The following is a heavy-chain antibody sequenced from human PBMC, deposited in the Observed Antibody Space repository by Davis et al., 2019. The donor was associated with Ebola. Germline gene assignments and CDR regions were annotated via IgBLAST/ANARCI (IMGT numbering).Heavy chain of an antibody. J-gene: IGHJ4*01. V-gene: IGHV3-53*05. CDR2: MYDLST. CDR3: ATTQWLREFDN. Sequence: GSPLRPSCAAPGFTVSSNHMSWVRQAPGKGLVWVSVMYDLSTAYADSVRCRFIISRDKSNNTPYLEMNSLRVDDTAVYYCATTQWLREFDNWGQGTLVTVSS. D-gene: IGHD6-19*01. CDR1: GFTVSSNH.